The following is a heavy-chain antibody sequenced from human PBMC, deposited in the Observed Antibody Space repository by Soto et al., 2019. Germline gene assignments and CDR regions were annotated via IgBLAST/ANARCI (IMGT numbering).Heavy chain of an antibody. D-gene: IGHD2-2*01. Sequence: PGGSLRLSCAASGFTFSSYAMSWVRQAPGKGLEWVSAISGSGGSTYYADSVKGRFTISRDNSKNTLYLQMNSLRAEDTAVYYCATQRGDIVVVPAAHLWGQGTLVTVSS. CDR2: ISGSGGST. CDR1: GFTFSSYA. J-gene: IGHJ4*02. V-gene: IGHV3-23*01. CDR3: ATQRGDIVVVPAAHL.